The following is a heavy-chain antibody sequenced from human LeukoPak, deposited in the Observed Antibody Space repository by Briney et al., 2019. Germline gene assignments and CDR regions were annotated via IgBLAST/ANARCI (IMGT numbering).Heavy chain of an antibody. CDR3: AKCGDLRYFDY. V-gene: IGHV3-23*01. CDR1: GFTFSRYT. Sequence: GGSLRLSCAASGFTFSRYTMSWVRQAPGKGLEWLSAVSSSGGSAFYADSVKGRFTISRDNSKNTLYLQMNSLRAEDTAVYYCAKCGDLRYFDYWGQGTLVTVSS. CDR2: VSSSGGSA. J-gene: IGHJ4*02. D-gene: IGHD4-17*01.